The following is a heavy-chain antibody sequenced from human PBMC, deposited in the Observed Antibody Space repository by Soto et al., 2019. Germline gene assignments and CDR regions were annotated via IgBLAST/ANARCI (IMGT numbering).Heavy chain of an antibody. CDR2: INPNSGGT. Sequence: QVQLVQSGAEVKKPGASVKVSCKASGYTFTGYYMHWVRQAPGQGLEWMGWINPNSGGTNYAQKFQGWVTMTRDTSISTAYMELSRLRSDDTAVYYCARDGRYCSGGSCPYLDYWGQGTLVTVSS. CDR1: GYTFTGYY. J-gene: IGHJ4*02. V-gene: IGHV1-2*04. D-gene: IGHD2-15*01. CDR3: ARDGRYCSGGSCPYLDY.